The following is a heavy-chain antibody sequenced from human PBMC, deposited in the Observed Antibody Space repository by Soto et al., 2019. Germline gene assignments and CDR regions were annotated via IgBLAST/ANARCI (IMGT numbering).Heavy chain of an antibody. CDR2: IYYSGTT. CDR3: ARHGGKLGITGTMGNFDY. D-gene: IGHD1-20*01. V-gene: IGHV4-61*01. J-gene: IGHJ4*02. Sequence: KTSETLSLTCTVSGASVSSATHYWNWIRQPPGKPLEWIGYIYYSGTTNYNPSLRSRVTISLDRSNDQFSLKLSSVTAADTAVYYCARHGGKLGITGTMGNFDYWGQGSLVTVSS. CDR1: GASVSSATHY.